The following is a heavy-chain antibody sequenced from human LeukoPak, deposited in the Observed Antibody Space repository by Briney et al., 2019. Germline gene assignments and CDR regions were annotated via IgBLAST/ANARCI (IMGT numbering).Heavy chain of an antibody. V-gene: IGHV1-18*01. J-gene: IGHJ4*02. D-gene: IGHD3-10*01. CDR1: GYTFTSYG. CDR2: ISAYNGNT. CDR3: ARDLTFNYYGSGSYYRALDY. Sequence: GASVKVSCKASGYTFTSYGISWVRQAPGQGLERMGCISAYNGNTNYAQKRQGRVTMTTDTSTSTAYMELRSLRSDDTAVYYCARDLTFNYYGSGSYYRALDYWGQGTLVTVSS.